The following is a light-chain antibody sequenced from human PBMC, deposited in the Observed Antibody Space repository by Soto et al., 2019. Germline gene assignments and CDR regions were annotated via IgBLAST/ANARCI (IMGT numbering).Light chain of an antibody. Sequence: DIQMTQSLSSLSASVGDRVTITCRASQSISSYLNWYQQKPGKAPKLLIYAASSLQSGVPSRFSGSGSGTDFTLTISSLQPEDFATYYCQQSYSTLGYTFGQGTKLEIK. J-gene: IGKJ2*01. CDR2: AAS. CDR3: QQSYSTLGYT. CDR1: QSISSY. V-gene: IGKV1-39*01.